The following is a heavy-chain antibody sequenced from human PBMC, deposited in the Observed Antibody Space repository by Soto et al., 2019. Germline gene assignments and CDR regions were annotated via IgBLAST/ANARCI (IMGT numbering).Heavy chain of an antibody. CDR2: VSASGSIT. CDR1: GFSFSSYA. CDR3: SKDRYTYYTAGFYH. V-gene: IGHV3-23*01. J-gene: IGHJ4*02. Sequence: GGSLRLSCAVSGFSFSSYAMSWVRQPPGKGLEWVSTVSASGSITHSADSVKGRFTISRDNSQTTLYLQMNGLRAEDTAVYYCSKDRYTYYTAGFYHCGQGSLVTGSS. D-gene: IGHD3-16*02.